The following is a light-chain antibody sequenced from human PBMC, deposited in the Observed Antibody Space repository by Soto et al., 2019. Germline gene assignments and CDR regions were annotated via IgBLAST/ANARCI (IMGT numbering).Light chain of an antibody. Sequence: EIVLTQSPGTLSLSPGERATLSCRASQSVSDSYLAWYQQKPGQAPRLLIYASSRATGIPDRFSGSGSGTDFPLTISRLAPEAFAVYYCQHSGTSALFGPGTKVDIK. CDR2: AS. CDR3: QHSGTSAL. CDR1: QSVSDSY. J-gene: IGKJ3*01. V-gene: IGKV3-20*01.